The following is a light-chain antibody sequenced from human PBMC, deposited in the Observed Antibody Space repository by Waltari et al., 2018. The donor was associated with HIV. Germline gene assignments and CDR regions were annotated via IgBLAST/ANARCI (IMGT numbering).Light chain of an antibody. J-gene: IGLJ2*01. Sequence: QSALTQPPSASGSPGQSVTISCTGSSSDVGGYNLVSWYQHHPGKAPKLIIYDVTKRPSGVPDRFFGSKSVNTASLTVSGLQAEDEADYYCNSYAGSDNVLFGGGTKLTVL. CDR1: SSDVGGYNL. V-gene: IGLV2-8*01. CDR2: DVT. CDR3: NSYAGSDNVL.